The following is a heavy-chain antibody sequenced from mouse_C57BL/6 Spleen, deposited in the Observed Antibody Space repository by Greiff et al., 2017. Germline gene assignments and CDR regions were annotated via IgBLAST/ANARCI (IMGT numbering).Heavy chain of an antibody. D-gene: IGHD1-1*01. Sequence: EVQLVESGGDLVKPGGSLKLSCAASGFTFSSYGMSWVRQTPDKRLEWVGTISSGGSYTYYPDSVKGRFTITRDKAKNTLYLQMSSLKSEDTAIYYCARHEATRAMDYWGQGTSVTVSS. V-gene: IGHV5-6*01. CDR3: ARHEATRAMDY. J-gene: IGHJ4*01. CDR2: ISSGGSYT. CDR1: GFTFSSYG.